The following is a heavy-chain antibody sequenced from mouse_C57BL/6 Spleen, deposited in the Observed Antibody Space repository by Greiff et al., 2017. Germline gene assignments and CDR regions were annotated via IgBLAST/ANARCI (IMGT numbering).Heavy chain of an antibody. CDR3: AGTGGVLRRRVEY. J-gene: IGHJ2*01. CDR2: IDPSDSYT. V-gene: IGHV1-59*01. Sequence: QVQLQQPGAELVRPGTSVKLSCKASGYTFTSYWMHWVKQRPGQGLEWIGVIDPSDSYTNYNQKFKGKATLTVDTSSSTAYMQLSSLTSEDSAVYYCAGTGGVLRRRVEYWCEGTTLSVSS. CDR1: GYTFTSYW. D-gene: IGHD2-12*01.